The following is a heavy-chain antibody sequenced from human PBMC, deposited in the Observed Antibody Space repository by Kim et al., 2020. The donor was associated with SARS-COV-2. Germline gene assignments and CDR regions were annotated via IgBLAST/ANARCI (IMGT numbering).Heavy chain of an antibody. D-gene: IGHD3-10*01. Sequence: GGSLRLSCAASGFTFDDYAMHWVRQAPGKGLEWVSGISWNSGSIGYADSVKGRFTISRDNAKNSLYLQMNSLRAEDTALYYCAKDYGSGSYIPPYYFDYWGQGTLVTVSS. J-gene: IGHJ4*02. CDR2: ISWNSGSI. CDR3: AKDYGSGSYIPPYYFDY. V-gene: IGHV3-9*01. CDR1: GFTFDDYA.